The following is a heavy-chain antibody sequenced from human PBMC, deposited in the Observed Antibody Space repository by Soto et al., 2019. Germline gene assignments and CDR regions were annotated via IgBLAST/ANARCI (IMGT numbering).Heavy chain of an antibody. CDR3: ARVDFWSGFWGLDY. J-gene: IGHJ4*02. Sequence: PGGSLRLSCSASGFAFSSHWMTWVRQAPGKGLEWVANIKEDGSEIFYADSMKGRFTASRDNARNSLSLDLSGLGAEDTALYYCARVDFWSGFWGLDYWGQGTLVTVSS. V-gene: IGHV3-7*01. D-gene: IGHD3-3*01. CDR2: IKEDGSEI. CDR1: GFAFSSHW.